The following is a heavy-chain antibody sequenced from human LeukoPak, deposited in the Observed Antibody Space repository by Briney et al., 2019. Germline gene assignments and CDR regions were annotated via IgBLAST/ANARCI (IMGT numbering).Heavy chain of an antibody. CDR1: GFTVSNKY. CDR2: IYSGGGT. V-gene: IGHV3-53*01. Sequence: GGSLRLSCAASGFTVSNKYMYWVRQAPGKGLEWVSVIYSGGGTYYADSVKGRSTISRDNSKNTLYFQMNSLRAEDTAVYYCAAGRSGVFDYWGQGTLVTVSS. CDR3: AAGRSGVFDY. D-gene: IGHD3-3*01. J-gene: IGHJ4*02.